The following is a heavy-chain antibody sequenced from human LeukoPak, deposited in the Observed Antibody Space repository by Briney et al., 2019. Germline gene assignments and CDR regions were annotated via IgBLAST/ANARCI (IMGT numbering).Heavy chain of an antibody. J-gene: IGHJ4*02. Sequence: ASVKVSCKASGYTFTGYYMHWVRQAPGQGLEWMGWINPNSGGTNYAQKFQGRVTMTRDTSISTAYMELSRLRSDDTAVYYCARGHYYDSSGYYPGFDYWGQGTLVTVSS. V-gene: IGHV1-2*02. D-gene: IGHD3-22*01. CDR1: GYTFTGYY. CDR2: INPNSGGT. CDR3: ARGHYYDSSGYYPGFDY.